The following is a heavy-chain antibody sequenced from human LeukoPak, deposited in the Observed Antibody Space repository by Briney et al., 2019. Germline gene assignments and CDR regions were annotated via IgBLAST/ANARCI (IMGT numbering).Heavy chain of an antibody. CDR1: GFTFSNAW. J-gene: IGHJ6*02. CDR2: ISGSGDST. V-gene: IGHV3-23*01. D-gene: IGHD1-14*01. Sequence: GGSLRLSCTASGFTFSNAWMSWVRQAPGKGLEWVASISGSGDSTNYGDSVKGRFTISRDTFERTVHLEMSNLRADDTAMYYCVRRAAVRGMDFWGLGTTVIVSS. CDR3: VRRAAVRGMDF.